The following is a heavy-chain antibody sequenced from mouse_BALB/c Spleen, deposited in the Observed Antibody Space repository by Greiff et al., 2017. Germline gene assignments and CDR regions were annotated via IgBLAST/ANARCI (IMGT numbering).Heavy chain of an antibody. J-gene: IGHJ4*01. D-gene: IGHD2-10*02. CDR3: ARSKYGNYVYYAIDY. V-gene: IGHV1-54*01. Sequence: QVQLKQSGAELVRPGTSVKVSCKASGYAFTNYLIGWVKQRPGQGLEWSGVINPGSGGTNYNEKFKGKATLIADNSSSTAYMQLSSLTSDDSAVYCCARSKYGNYVYYAIDYWGQGTSVTVSA. CDR2: INPGSGGT. CDR1: GYAFTNYL.